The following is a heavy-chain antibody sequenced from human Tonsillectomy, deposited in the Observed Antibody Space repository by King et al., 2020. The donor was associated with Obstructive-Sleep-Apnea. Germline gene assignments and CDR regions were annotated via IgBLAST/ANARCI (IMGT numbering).Heavy chain of an antibody. Sequence: VQLQQWGAGLVKPSETLSLTCAVYGGSFSGSYWSCIRQPPGKGLEWIGKINHSGRTHYNPSLKSRVTLSVDTSKNHFSLNLTYVTAADTAVYYCARAKTVTFGEDGMDVWGQGTTVTVSS. D-gene: IGHD3-10*01. CDR1: GGSFSGSY. J-gene: IGHJ6*02. V-gene: IGHV4-34*01. CDR3: ARAKTVTFGEDGMDV. CDR2: INHSGRT.